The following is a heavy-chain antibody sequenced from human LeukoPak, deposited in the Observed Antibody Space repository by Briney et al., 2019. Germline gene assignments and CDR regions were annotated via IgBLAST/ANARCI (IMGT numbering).Heavy chain of an antibody. J-gene: IGHJ4*02. Sequence: PGGSLRLSCAASGFTFSSYGMHWVRQAPGKGLEWVAFIRYDGSNKYYADSVKGRFTISRDNSKNTLYLQMNSLRAEDTAVYYCAKVAGVVPAAEFDYWGQGTLVTVSS. CDR3: AKVAGVVPAAEFDY. CDR2: IRYDGSNK. CDR1: GFTFSSYG. D-gene: IGHD2-2*01. V-gene: IGHV3-30*02.